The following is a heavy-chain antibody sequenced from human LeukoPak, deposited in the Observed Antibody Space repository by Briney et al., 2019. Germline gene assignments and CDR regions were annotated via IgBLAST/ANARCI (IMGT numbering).Heavy chain of an antibody. CDR3: ARGGGDIVVVPAAVDY. V-gene: IGHV3-7*01. CDR1: GFPYSSYW. CDR2: IKQEGSEK. Sequence: GGPLRLSCGASGFPYSSYWMSWVPEAPGKGLEWVANIKQEGSEKLYVDSVKGRFTISRDNAKNSLYLQMNSLRAKDTAVYYCARGGGDIVVVPAAVDYWGQGTLVTVSS. D-gene: IGHD2-2*01. J-gene: IGHJ4*02.